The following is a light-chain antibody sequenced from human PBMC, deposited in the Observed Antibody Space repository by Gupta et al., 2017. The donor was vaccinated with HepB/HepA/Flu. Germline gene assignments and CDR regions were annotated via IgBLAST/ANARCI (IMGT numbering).Light chain of an antibody. CDR1: LSISSW. J-gene: IGKJ4*01. CDR2: KAS. CDR3: QQYKTYPVT. Sequence: DIQMTQSPSTLSASVGDRVTITCRASLSISSWLAWYQQKAGKAPRLLIYKASTLESGVPSRFSGSGSGTEFTVTISSLQPDDFATYYCQQYKTYPVTFGGGTIVEI. V-gene: IGKV1-5*03.